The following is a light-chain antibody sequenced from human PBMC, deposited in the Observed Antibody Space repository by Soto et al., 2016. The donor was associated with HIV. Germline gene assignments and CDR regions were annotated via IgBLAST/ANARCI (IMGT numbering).Light chain of an antibody. Sequence: SYELTQPPSVSVAPGKTATISCGGNNIGNYFVHWYQQKPGQAPVLVVYDNTDRPSGIPERFSGSNSGNTATLTISSVEAGDEADYFCQVWDRSSDQMIFGGGTKVTVL. J-gene: IGLJ2*01. V-gene: IGLV3-21*03. CDR3: QVWDRSSDQMI. CDR1: NIGNYF. CDR2: DNT.